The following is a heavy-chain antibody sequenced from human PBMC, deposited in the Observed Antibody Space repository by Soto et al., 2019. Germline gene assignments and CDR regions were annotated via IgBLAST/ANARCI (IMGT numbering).Heavy chain of an antibody. CDR3: ARDLGDRYYDSSGYHRVGAFDI. Sequence: PGGALRLSCAASGFTVRSNHMSWVRPAPGQGLEWGSVIYSGGSTYYADSVKGRFTISRDNSKNTLYLQMNSLRAEDTAVYYCARDLGDRYYDSSGYHRVGAFDIWGQGTMVTVSS. CDR1: GFTVRSNH. D-gene: IGHD3-22*01. J-gene: IGHJ3*02. CDR2: IYSGGST. V-gene: IGHV3-53*01.